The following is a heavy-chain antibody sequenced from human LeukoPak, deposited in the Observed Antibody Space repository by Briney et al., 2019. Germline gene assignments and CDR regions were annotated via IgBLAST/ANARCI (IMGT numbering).Heavy chain of an antibody. V-gene: IGHV4-59*01. D-gene: IGHD5-18*01. CDR1: GGSISSYY. CDR2: IYYSGST. Sequence: SQTLSLTCTVSGGSISSYYWSWIRQPPGKGLEWIGYIYYSGSTNYNPSLKSRVTISVDTSKNQFSLKLSSVTAADTAVYYCARVRSLPGYSYGFPFDYWGQGTLVTVSS. CDR3: ARVRSLPGYSYGFPFDY. J-gene: IGHJ4*02.